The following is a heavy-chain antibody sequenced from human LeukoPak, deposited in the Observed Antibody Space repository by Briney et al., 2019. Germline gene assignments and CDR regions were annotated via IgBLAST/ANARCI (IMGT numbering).Heavy chain of an antibody. CDR3: ARASEDYDSSGWTGYYYMDV. CDR1: GGSISSYY. D-gene: IGHD3-22*01. Sequence: SETLSLTCTVSGGSISSYYWSWIRQPAGKGLEWIGRIYTSGSTNYNPSLQRRVTMSIDTSKNQFSLKLSSVTAADTAVYYCARASEDYDSSGWTGYYYMDVWGKGTTVTVSS. CDR2: IYTSGST. V-gene: IGHV4-4*07. J-gene: IGHJ6*03.